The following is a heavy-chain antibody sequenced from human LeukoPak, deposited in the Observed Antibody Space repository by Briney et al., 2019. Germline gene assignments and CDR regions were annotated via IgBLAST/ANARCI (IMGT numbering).Heavy chain of an antibody. V-gene: IGHV4-59*01. CDR2: IYYSGST. Sequence: SETLSLTCTVSGGSISSYYWSWIRQPPGKGLEWIGYIYYSGSTNYNPSLKSRVTISVDTSKNQFSLKLSSGTAADTAVYYCARLRGVVPAASKRFDPWGQGTLVTVSS. D-gene: IGHD2-2*01. CDR1: GGSISSYY. CDR3: ARLRGVVPAASKRFDP. J-gene: IGHJ5*02.